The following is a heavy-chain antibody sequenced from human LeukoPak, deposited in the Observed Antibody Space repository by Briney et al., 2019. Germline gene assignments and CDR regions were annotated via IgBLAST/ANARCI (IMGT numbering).Heavy chain of an antibody. CDR2: IRYDGSTE. J-gene: IGHJ4*02. Sequence: GGSLRLSCAASGFTFNSYGMHWVRQAPGKGLEWVAFIRYDGSTEYYADSVKGRFTISRDNSKNTVYLQMNSLRAEETAVYYCAKAAHYGDSVPFDHWGQGTLVTVSS. V-gene: IGHV3-30*02. CDR3: AKAAHYGDSVPFDH. D-gene: IGHD4-17*01. CDR1: GFTFNSYG.